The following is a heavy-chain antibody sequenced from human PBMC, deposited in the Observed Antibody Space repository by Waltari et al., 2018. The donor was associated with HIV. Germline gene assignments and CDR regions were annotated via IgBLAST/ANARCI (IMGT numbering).Heavy chain of an antibody. J-gene: IGHJ5*02. CDR2: IIPIFGTA. D-gene: IGHD2-15*01. V-gene: IGHV1-69*01. CDR3: ARTPNFNGYCSGGSCYGLFDP. CDR1: GGTFSSYA. Sequence: QVQLVQSGAEVKKPGSSVKVSCKASGGTFSSYAISWVRQAPGQGLEWMGGIIPIFGTANYAQKFQGRVTITADESTSTAYMELSSLRSEDTAVYYCARTPNFNGYCSGGSCYGLFDPWGQGTLVTVSS.